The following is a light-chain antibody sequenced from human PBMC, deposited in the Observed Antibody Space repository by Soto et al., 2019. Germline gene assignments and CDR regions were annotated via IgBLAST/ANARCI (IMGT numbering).Light chain of an antibody. J-gene: IGKJ4*01. CDR2: DAS. Sequence: EIVSTQSPATLSLSPGERATLSCRASQSVSSYLAWYQQKPGQAPRLLIYDASNRATGIPARFSGSGSGTDFTLTISNLEPEDFAVYYCQQRSNWPLTFGGGTKVEIK. CDR3: QQRSNWPLT. V-gene: IGKV3-11*01. CDR1: QSVSSY.